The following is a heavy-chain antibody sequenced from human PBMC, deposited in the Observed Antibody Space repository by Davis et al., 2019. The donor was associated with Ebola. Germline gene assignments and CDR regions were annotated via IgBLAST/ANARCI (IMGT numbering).Heavy chain of an antibody. CDR2: ISAYNGNT. CDR3: ARAAYYDILTGVRGFDP. Sequence: ASVKVSCKASGYTFTSYGISWVRQAPGQGLEWMGWISAYNGNTNYAQKLQGRVTMTTDTSTSTAYMELRSLRSEDTAVYYCARAAYYDILTGVRGFDPWGQGTLVTVSS. D-gene: IGHD3-9*01. V-gene: IGHV1-18*01. CDR1: GYTFTSYG. J-gene: IGHJ5*02.